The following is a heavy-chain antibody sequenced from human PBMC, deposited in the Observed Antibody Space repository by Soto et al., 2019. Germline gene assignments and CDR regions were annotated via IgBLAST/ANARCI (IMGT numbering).Heavy chain of an antibody. J-gene: IGHJ6*02. CDR1: GFTFSSYG. Sequence: QVQLVESGGGVVQPGRSLRLSCAASGFTFSSYGMHWVRQAPGKGLEWVAVISYDGSNKYYADSVKGRFTISRDNSKNTLYLQMNSLIAEDTAVYYCAKHGYYYGMDVWGQGTTVTVSS. CDR2: ISYDGSNK. V-gene: IGHV3-30*18. CDR3: AKHGYYYGMDV.